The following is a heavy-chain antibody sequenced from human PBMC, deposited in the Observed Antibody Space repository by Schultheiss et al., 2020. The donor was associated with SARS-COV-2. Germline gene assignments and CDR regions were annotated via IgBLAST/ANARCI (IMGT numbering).Heavy chain of an antibody. J-gene: IGHJ6*02. CDR2: ISSSSSYI. CDR3: AKFGCSSTSCYAYYYGMDV. Sequence: GGSLRLSCAASGFTFSSYAMHWVRQAPGKGLEWVSSISSSSSYIYYADSVKGRFTISRDNAKNSLYLQMNSLRAEDTAVYYCAKFGCSSTSCYAYYYGMDVWGQGTTVTVSS. CDR1: GFTFSSYA. V-gene: IGHV3-21*01. D-gene: IGHD2-2*01.